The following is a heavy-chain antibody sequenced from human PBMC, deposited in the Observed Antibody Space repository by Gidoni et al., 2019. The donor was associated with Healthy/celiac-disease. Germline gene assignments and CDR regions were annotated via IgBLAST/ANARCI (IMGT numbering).Heavy chain of an antibody. CDR2: IYYSGST. Sequence: QVQLQESGPGLVKPSETLSLTCPVSGGSISSYYWSWIRQPPGKGLEWIGYIYYSGSTNYNPSLKSRVTISVDTSKNQFSLKLSSVTAADTAVYYCASAVGYSSGWYEPWGQGTLVTVSS. CDR3: ASAVGYSSGWYEP. CDR1: GGSISSYY. D-gene: IGHD6-19*01. V-gene: IGHV4-59*08. J-gene: IGHJ5*02.